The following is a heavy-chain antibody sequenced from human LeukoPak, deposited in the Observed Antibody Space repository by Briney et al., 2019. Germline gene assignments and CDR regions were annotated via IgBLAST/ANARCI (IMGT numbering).Heavy chain of an antibody. CDR3: ARSYCSGGSCYSGWFDP. CDR1: GGSISSYY. CDR2: IYYSGST. V-gene: IGHV4-59*01. D-gene: IGHD2-15*01. Sequence: SETLFLTCTVSGGSISSYYWSWIRQAPGKGLEWIGYIYYSGSTNDNPSLKSRVTISVDTSKNQFSLKLSSVTAADTAVYYCARSYCSGGSCYSGWFDPWGQGTLVTVSS. J-gene: IGHJ5*02.